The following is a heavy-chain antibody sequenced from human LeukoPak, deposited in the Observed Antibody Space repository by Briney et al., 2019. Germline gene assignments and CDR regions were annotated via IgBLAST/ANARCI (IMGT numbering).Heavy chain of an antibody. Sequence: GGSLRPSCAASGFTFSSYSMTWVRQPPGKGLEWVSSISSSSSYIYDADSLKGRFTISRDNAKNSLYLQMNSLRAEDTAVYYCARSYGSGSYYDYTFDNWGQGTMVTVSS. CDR1: GFTFSSYS. CDR2: ISSSSSYI. J-gene: IGHJ3*02. D-gene: IGHD3-10*01. CDR3: ARSYGSGSYYDYTFDN. V-gene: IGHV3-21*01.